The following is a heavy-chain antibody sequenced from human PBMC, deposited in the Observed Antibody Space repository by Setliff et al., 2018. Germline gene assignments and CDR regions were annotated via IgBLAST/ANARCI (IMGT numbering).Heavy chain of an antibody. CDR1: GFSFKTDR. Sequence: ASVKVSCKASGFSFKTDRFSWIRQAPGTGLEWVGWISGYNGNTNYAQNFQGRVTMTTDASTNTAYMDLRSVGSDDTAVYYCATFRVYTYGFDYWGQGPLVAFCS. V-gene: IGHV1-18*01. CDR2: ISGYNGNT. CDR3: ATFRVYTYGFDY. J-gene: IGHJ4*02. D-gene: IGHD5-18*01.